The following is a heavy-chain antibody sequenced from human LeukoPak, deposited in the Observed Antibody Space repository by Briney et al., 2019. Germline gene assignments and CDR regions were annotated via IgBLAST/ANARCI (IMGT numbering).Heavy chain of an antibody. CDR1: GFTFSSYG. CDR2: IRYDGSNK. CDR3: AKDILKGRQLWLLDY. D-gene: IGHD5-18*01. J-gene: IGHJ4*02. Sequence: GGSLRLSCAASGFTFSSYGMHWVRQAPGKGLEWVAFIRYDGSNKYYAASVKGRFAISRDNSKNTLYLQMNSLRAEDTAVYYCAKDILKGRQLWLLDYWGQGTLVTVSS. V-gene: IGHV3-30*02.